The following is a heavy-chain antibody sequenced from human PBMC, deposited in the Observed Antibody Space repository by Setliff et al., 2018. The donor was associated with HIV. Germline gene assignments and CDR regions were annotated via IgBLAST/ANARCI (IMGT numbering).Heavy chain of an antibody. CDR1: GYSLSSASY. CDR2: ISLSGST. D-gene: IGHD3-10*01. V-gene: IGHV4-38-2*02. Sequence: LSLTCSVSGYSLSSASYWGWIRQSPEKGLEWIGSISLSGSTYYNPSLQSRVTISIDMSKNHFSLNLKSVTAADTAIYYCARELLRSWDGSENSYKPYYFDYWGQGTLVTVSS. CDR3: ARELLRSWDGSENSYKPYYFDY. J-gene: IGHJ4*02.